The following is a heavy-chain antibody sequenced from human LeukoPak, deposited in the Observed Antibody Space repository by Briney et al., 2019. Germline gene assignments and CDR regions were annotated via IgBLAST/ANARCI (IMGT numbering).Heavy chain of an antibody. CDR3: TGRRDYNDH. J-gene: IGHJ5*02. CDR1: GYIFATYW. D-gene: IGHD4-11*01. CDR2: IYPGDSDT. V-gene: IGHV5-51*01. Sequence: GESLKISCKGSGYIFATYWINWVRQVPGKGLEWMGIIYPGDSDTTYSPSFQGQVTMSVDKSINTAYLQWTSLKASDTAMYFCTGRRDYNDHWGQGTLVTVSS.